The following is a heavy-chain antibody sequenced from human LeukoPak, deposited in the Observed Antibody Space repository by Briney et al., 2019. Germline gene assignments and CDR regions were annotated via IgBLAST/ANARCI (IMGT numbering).Heavy chain of an antibody. D-gene: IGHD5-18*01. V-gene: IGHV3-74*01. CDR1: GFTFSSYW. CDR3: VRGQLWSYYHDY. Sequence: GGSLRLSCGASGFTFSSYWLHWVRQAPGKGLVWVSRIKGDERSTNYADSVKGRFTISRDNAKNTVYLEMNSLRAEDTAVYYCVRGQLWSYYHDYWGQGTLVTVSS. CDR2: IKGDERST. J-gene: IGHJ4*02.